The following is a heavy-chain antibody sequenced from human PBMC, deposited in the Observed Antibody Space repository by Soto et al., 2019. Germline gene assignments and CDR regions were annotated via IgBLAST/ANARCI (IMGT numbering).Heavy chain of an antibody. CDR2: INPSGGST. Sequence: ASVKVSCTESGYTYASYYMHWVRQAPGQGLEWMGIINPSGGSTSYAQKFQGRVTMTRDTSTSTVYMELSSLRSEDTAVYYCARNPGVPASVNYYYYGMDVWGQGTTVTV. CDR1: GYTYASYY. V-gene: IGHV1-46*01. J-gene: IGHJ6*02. CDR3: ARNPGVPASVNYYYYGMDV. D-gene: IGHD2-2*01.